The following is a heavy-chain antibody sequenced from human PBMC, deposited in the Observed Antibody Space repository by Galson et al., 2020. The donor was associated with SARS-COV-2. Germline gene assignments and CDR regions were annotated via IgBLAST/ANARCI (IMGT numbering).Heavy chain of an antibody. CDR1: GGSITSSDW. CDR2: IYDSGSI. D-gene: IGHD3-3*01. Sequence: SETLSLTCAVSGGSITSSDWWSWVRQPPGKGLEWIGEIYDSGSINYNPSLKSRVTISVDKSKNQFSLKLSSVTAAGTAVYYCARGAHGEGYLAWLNGMDVWGQGTTVTVSS. CDR3: ARGAHGEGYLAWLNGMDV. J-gene: IGHJ6*02. V-gene: IGHV4-4*02.